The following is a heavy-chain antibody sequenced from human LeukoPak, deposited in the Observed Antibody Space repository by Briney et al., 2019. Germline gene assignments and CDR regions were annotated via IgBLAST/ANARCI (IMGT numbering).Heavy chain of an antibody. J-gene: IGHJ4*02. CDR1: GFTVSSNY. Sequence: GGSLRLSCAASGFTVSSNYMSWVRQAPGKGLEWVSVIYSGGSTYHADSVKGRFTISRDNSKNTLYLQMNSLRAEDTAVYYCARGWLRNKYYFDYWGQGTLVTVSS. D-gene: IGHD5-12*01. V-gene: IGHV3-53*01. CDR2: IYSGGST. CDR3: ARGWLRNKYYFDY.